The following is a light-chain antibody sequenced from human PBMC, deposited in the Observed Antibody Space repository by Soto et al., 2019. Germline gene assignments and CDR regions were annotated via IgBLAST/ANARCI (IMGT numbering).Light chain of an antibody. Sequence: EIVMTQSPATLSVSPGERATLSCRASQRISSNLAWYQQKPGQAPRLLIYGASTRATGIPATFSGSGSGTEFTLTISSLQSEDFAVYYCQQYNNWPFTVGPGTKVDIK. CDR2: GAS. V-gene: IGKV3-15*01. CDR3: QQYNNWPFT. CDR1: QRISSN. J-gene: IGKJ3*01.